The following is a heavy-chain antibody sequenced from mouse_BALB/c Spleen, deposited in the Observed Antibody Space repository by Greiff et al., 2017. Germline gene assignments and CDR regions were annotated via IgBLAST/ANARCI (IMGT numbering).Heavy chain of an antibody. D-gene: IGHD1-1*01. CDR3: ARDYGSTWFAY. V-gene: IGHV5-12-2*01. J-gene: IGHJ3*01. CDR1: GFTFSSYT. Sequence: DVMLVESGGGLVQPGGSLKLSCAASGFTFSSYTMSWVRQTPEKRLEWVAYISNGGGSTYYPDTVKGRFTISRDNAKNTLYLQMSSLKSEDTAMYYCARDYGSTWFAYWGQGTLVTVSA. CDR2: ISNGGGST.